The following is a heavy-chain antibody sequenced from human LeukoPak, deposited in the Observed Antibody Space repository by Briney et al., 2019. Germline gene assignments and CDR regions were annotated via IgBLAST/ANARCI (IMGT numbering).Heavy chain of an antibody. Sequence: PSETLSLTCTVSGGSISSYYWSWIRQPAGKGLEWIGRIYTSGSTNYNPSLKSRVTMSVDTSKNQFSLKLSSVTAADTAVYYCARGVGNCSSTSCYLFDYWGQGTLATVSS. CDR1: GGSISSYY. CDR3: ARGVGNCSSTSCYLFDY. J-gene: IGHJ4*02. V-gene: IGHV4-4*07. CDR2: IYTSGST. D-gene: IGHD2-2*01.